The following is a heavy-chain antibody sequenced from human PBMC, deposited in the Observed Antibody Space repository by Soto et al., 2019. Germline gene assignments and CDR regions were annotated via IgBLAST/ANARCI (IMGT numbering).Heavy chain of an antibody. CDR2: VIPVFATA. V-gene: IGHV1-69*12. J-gene: IGHJ4*02. CDR3: TAHITVTGPIDY. CDR1: GNSFGSYA. Sequence: QVYLVQSGAEVKQPGSSVKISCKTSGNSFGSYALSWVRQAPGQGLEWMGGVIPVFATANYAQKFRGRMTVTADESTTTVYMELSSLGSEDTAIYYCTAHITVTGPIDYWGQGTLVSVSS. D-gene: IGHD6-19*01.